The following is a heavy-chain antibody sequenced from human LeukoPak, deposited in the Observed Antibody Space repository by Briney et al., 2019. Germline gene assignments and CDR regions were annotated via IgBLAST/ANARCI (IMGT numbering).Heavy chain of an antibody. V-gene: IGHV1-8*01. CDR2: MNPNSGNT. CDR1: GYTFTSYD. J-gene: IGHJ4*02. D-gene: IGHD6-13*01. CDR3: ASRIAAAGTNDY. Sequence: GASVKVSCKASGYTFTSYDINWVRQATGQGLEWMGWMNPNSGNTGYAQKFQGRVTMTRNTFISTAYMELSSLRSEDTAVYYCASRIAAAGTNDYWGQGTLVTVSS.